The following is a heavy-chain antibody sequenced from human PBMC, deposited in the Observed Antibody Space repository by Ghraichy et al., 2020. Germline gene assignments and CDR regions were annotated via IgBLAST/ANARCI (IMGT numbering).Heavy chain of an antibody. CDR3: ARGGNYHDSSGYFSFDP. D-gene: IGHD3-22*01. Sequence: ASVKVSCKASGYTFTGYDINWVRQATGQGLEWMGWMNPNSANTGYAQKFQGRVTMTRNTSISTAYMELSSLRSEDTAVYYCARGGNYHDSSGYFSFDPWGQGTLVTVSS. CDR1: GYTFTGYD. V-gene: IGHV1-8*01. J-gene: IGHJ5*02. CDR2: MNPNSANT.